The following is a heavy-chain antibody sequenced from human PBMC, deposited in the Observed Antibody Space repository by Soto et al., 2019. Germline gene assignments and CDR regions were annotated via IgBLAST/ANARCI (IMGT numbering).Heavy chain of an antibody. Sequence: GGSLRLSCAASGFTFSNYWMRWVRQAPGKGLEWVANIRQDGSEKYYVDSVKGRFTISRDNAKNSLYLQMNSLRAEDTAVYYCARVERKIIGVYYYYMDVWGKGTXVTVSS. CDR2: IRQDGSEK. CDR3: ARVERKIIGVYYYYMDV. D-gene: IGHD6-6*01. CDR1: GFTFSNYW. J-gene: IGHJ6*03. V-gene: IGHV3-7*01.